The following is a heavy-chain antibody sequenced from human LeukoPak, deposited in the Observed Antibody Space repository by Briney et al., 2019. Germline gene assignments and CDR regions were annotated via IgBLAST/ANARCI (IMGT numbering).Heavy chain of an antibody. Sequence: PSQTLSLTCTVSGGSISSGGYYWSWTRQPPGKGLEWIGSIYYSGSTYYNPSLKSRVTISVDTSKNQFSLKLSSVTAADTAVYYCARGSSILYYDSSGYNYWGQGTLVTVSS. V-gene: IGHV4-30-2*03. CDR2: IYYSGST. D-gene: IGHD3-22*01. CDR1: GGSISSGGYY. J-gene: IGHJ4*02. CDR3: ARGSSILYYDSSGYNY.